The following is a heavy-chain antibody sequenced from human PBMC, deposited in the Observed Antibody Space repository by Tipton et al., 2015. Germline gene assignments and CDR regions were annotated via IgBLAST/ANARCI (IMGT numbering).Heavy chain of an antibody. V-gene: IGHV3-9*01. CDR3: AREGSSWYFGVY. J-gene: IGHJ4*02. D-gene: IGHD6-13*01. CDR1: GFTFGDYA. Sequence: SLRLSCAASGFTFGDYAMHWVRQAPGKGLEWVSGILWNSNTIGYADSVKGRFTISRDNARNSLYLQMDSLTAEDTAFYYCAREGSSWYFGVYWGQGTLVSVSS. CDR2: ILWNSNTI.